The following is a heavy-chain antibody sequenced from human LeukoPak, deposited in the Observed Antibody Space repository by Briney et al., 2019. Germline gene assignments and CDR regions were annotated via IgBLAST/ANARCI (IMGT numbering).Heavy chain of an antibody. CDR2: ASYSGGT. D-gene: IGHD1-26*01. V-gene: IGHV4-31*03. CDR1: GVSVTGGGYY. J-gene: IGHJ4*02. Sequence: SSETLSLTCSVSGVSVTGGGYYWSWIRQHPGKGLEWIGFASYSGGTYYNPSLMSRITISVDRSQNQFSLRMRDVTAADTAVYFCATAEWEYFYFDSWGQGALVAVSS. CDR3: ATAEWEYFYFDS.